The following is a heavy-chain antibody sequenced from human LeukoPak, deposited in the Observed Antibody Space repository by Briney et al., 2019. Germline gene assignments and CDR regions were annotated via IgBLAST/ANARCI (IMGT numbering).Heavy chain of an antibody. J-gene: IGHJ4*02. CDR2: ISAYNGNT. D-gene: IGHD5-12*01. V-gene: IGHV1-18*01. CDR1: GGTFSSYG. CDR3: ARLRLSGSLPDY. Sequence: ASVKVSCKASGGTFSSYGISWVRQAPGQGLEWMGWISAYNGNTNYAQKLQGRVTMTTDTSTSTAYMELRSLRSDDTAVYYCARLRLSGSLPDYWGQGTLVTVSS.